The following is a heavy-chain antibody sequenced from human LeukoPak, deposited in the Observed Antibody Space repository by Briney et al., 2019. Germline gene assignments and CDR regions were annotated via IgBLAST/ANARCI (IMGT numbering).Heavy chain of an antibody. CDR2: IIPILGIA. J-gene: IGHJ5*02. V-gene: IGHV1-69*04. D-gene: IGHD3-16*02. Sequence: SVKVSCKASGGTFSSYAISWVRQAPGQGLEWMGRIIPILGIANYAQKFQGRVTITADKSTSTAYMELSSLRSEDTAVYYCARSIGELSSWFDPWGQGTLVTVSS. CDR3: ARSIGELSSWFDP. CDR1: GGTFSSYA.